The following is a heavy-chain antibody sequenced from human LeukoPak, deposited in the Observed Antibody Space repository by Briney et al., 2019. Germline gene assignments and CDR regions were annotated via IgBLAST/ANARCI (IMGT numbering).Heavy chain of an antibody. CDR1: GGSISSYY. V-gene: IGHV4-59*01. J-gene: IGHJ4*02. Sequence: SETLSLTCTVSGGSISSYYWSWIRQPPGKGLEWIGYIYYSGSTNYNPSLKSRVTISVDTSKNQSSLKLSSVTAADTAVYYCARAGGSWFPTIDYWGQGTLVTVSS. D-gene: IGHD6-13*01. CDR3: ARAGGSWFPTIDY. CDR2: IYYSGST.